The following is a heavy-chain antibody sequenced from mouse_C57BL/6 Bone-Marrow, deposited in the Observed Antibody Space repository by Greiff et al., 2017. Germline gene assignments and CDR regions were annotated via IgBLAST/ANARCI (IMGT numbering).Heavy chain of an antibody. J-gene: IGHJ3*01. D-gene: IGHD4-1*01. Sequence: VQLQQPGAELVKPGASVKLSCKASGYTFTSYWMQWVKQRPGQGLEWIGEIDPTDSYTNYNQKFKGKATLTVDTSSSTAYMQRSSLTSEDAAVYYGASPGAWFAYWGQGTLVTVSA. V-gene: IGHV1-50*01. CDR2: IDPTDSYT. CDR3: ASPGAWFAY. CDR1: GYTFTSYW.